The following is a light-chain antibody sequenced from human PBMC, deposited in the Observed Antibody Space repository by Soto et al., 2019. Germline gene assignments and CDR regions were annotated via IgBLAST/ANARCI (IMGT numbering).Light chain of an antibody. CDR3: LVWDSRSEHYV. Sequence: SYELTQSPSVSVAPGQTVSTTRGGYNIGSKSVHWYQQKPGQAPVLVVYDDSDRRSGIPERFSGSNSGNTATLTITRVEAGDEADYHCLVWDSRSEHYVFGTGTKVTVL. CDR2: DDS. CDR1: NIGSKS. V-gene: IGLV3-21*02. J-gene: IGLJ1*01.